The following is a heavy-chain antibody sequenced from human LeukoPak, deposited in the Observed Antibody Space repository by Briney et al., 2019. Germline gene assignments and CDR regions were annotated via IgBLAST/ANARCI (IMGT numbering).Heavy chain of an antibody. V-gene: IGHV3-23*01. D-gene: IGHD2-21*02. J-gene: IGHJ4*02. Sequence: GGSLRLSCAASGFTFSSYGMSWVRQAPGRGVEWVSTVRGSGSTTYYADSVKGRFTISRDNSKNTLSLQLNSLRAEDTAVYYCANTAIGENYYFDYWGQGTLVTVSS. CDR2: VRGSGSTT. CDR3: ANTAIGENYYFDY. CDR1: GFTFSSYG.